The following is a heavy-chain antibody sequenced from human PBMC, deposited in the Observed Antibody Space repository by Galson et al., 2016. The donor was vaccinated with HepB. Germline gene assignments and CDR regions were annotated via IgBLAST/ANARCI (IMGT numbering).Heavy chain of an antibody. J-gene: IGHJ5*02. V-gene: IGHV4-30-2*01. CDR2: IYRSGTT. CDR1: GGSITSGGYS. CDR3: ARGGGNWTPFDP. Sequence: TLSLTCAVSGGSITSGGYSWSWIRQPSGKGLEWLGYIYRSGTTHYKQDIKKSVHINLKVYQNQFSLTLSSVTAADTAVYYCARGGGNWTPFDPWGQGILVTVSS. D-gene: IGHD1-1*01.